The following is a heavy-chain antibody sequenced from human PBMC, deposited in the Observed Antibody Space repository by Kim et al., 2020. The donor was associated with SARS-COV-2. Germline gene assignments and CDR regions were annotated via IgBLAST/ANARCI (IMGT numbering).Heavy chain of an antibody. Sequence: SETLSLTCTVSGGSISSGGYYWSWIRQHPGKGLEWIGYIYYSGSTYYNPSLKSRVTISVDTSKNQFSLKLSSVTAADTAVYYCARSGVVVGIGGSWFDPWGQGTLVTVSS. D-gene: IGHD3-22*01. CDR1: GGSISSGGYY. CDR3: ARSGVVVGIGGSWFDP. J-gene: IGHJ5*02. V-gene: IGHV4-31*03. CDR2: IYYSGST.